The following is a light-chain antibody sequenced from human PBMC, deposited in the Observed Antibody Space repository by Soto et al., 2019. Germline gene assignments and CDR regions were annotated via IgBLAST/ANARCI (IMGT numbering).Light chain of an antibody. J-gene: IGKJ5*01. V-gene: IGKV1-12*01. CDR2: AAP. CDR3: QQANSFHIT. Sequence: DIQMTQSPSSVSASVGDRVTITCRASQGISKWLAWYQQKPGKAPKFLMYAAPTLQSGVPSRFSGSGSGTDFALTISSLQPEDFATYYCQQANSFHITFGQGTRLEIK. CDR1: QGISKW.